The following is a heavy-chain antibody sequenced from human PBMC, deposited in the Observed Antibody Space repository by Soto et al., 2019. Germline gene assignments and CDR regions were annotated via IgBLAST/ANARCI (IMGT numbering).Heavy chain of an antibody. CDR1: GFSLSTSGVG. Sequence: GSGPTLVDPTQTLTLTCTFSGFSLSTSGVGVGWIRQPPGKALEWLALIYWNDDKRYSPSLKSRLTITKDTSKNQVVLTMTNMDPVDTATYYCSRLPDYDFWSGYYTGPGWFDPWGQGTLVTVSS. D-gene: IGHD3-3*01. CDR2: IYWNDDK. J-gene: IGHJ5*02. CDR3: SRLPDYDFWSGYYTGPGWFDP. V-gene: IGHV2-5*01.